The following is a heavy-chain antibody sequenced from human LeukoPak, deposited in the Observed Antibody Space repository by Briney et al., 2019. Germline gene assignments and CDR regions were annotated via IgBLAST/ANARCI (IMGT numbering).Heavy chain of an antibody. CDR2: INHSGST. V-gene: IGHV4-34*01. Sequence: PSETLSLTCAVSGGSFSGYYWSWIRQPPGKGLEWIGEINHSGSTSYNPSLKSRVTISVDTSKNQFSLKLSSVTAADTAVYYCARGGGRCTGGSCYVTWFDPWGQGTLVTVSS. J-gene: IGHJ5*02. CDR3: ARGGGRCTGGSCYVTWFDP. CDR1: GGSFSGYY. D-gene: IGHD2-15*01.